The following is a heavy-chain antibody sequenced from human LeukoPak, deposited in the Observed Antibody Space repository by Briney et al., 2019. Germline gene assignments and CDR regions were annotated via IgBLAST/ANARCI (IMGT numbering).Heavy chain of an antibody. J-gene: IGHJ5*02. V-gene: IGHV1-46*01. CDR2: ISPSGGST. CDR1: GYTFTSYG. D-gene: IGHD5-24*01. Sequence: GASVKVSCKASGYTFTSYGISWVRQAPGQGPEWMGVISPSGGSTTYAQKFQGRVTLTRDMPTSTDYLELSSLRSEDTAVYYCARDNSVRDEAWWFNPWGQGTLVTVSS. CDR3: ARDNSVRDEAWWFNP.